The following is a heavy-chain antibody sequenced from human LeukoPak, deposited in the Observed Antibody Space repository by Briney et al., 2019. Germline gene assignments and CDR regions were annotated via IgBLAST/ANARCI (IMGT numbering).Heavy chain of an antibody. CDR3: ARDSRYDFWSGYSHWFDP. CDR1: GFTFGNYA. CDR2: IKQDGSEK. Sequence: GGSLRLSCEASGFTFGNYAMNWVRQAPGKGLEWVANIKQDGSEKYYVDSVKGRFTISRDNAKNSLYLQMNSLRAEDTAVYYCARDSRYDFWSGYSHWFDPWGQGTLVTVSS. J-gene: IGHJ5*02. D-gene: IGHD3-3*01. V-gene: IGHV3-7*01.